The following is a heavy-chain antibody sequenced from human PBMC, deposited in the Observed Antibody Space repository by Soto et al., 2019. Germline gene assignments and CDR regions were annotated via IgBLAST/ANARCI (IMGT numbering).Heavy chain of an antibody. CDR3: ASSGGPEGDWFDP. V-gene: IGHV4-31*03. CDR2: VYYSGIT. CDR1: GASIRRRGYY. Sequence: QVLLQESGLRLVKPSQTLSLTCTVSGASIRRRGYYWSWIRHHPGEGLEWIGFVYYSGITDYNPSLKSRVSISADTSKNEFSLRLYSVTAADTAVYYCASSGGPEGDWFDPWGPGTLVTVSS. D-gene: IGHD2-15*01. J-gene: IGHJ5*02.